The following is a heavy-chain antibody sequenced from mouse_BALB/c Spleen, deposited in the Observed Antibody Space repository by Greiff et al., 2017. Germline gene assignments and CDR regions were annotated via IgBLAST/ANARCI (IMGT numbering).Heavy chain of an antibody. CDR1: GFNIKDYY. J-gene: IGHJ2*01. Sequence: EVQRVESGAELVRPGALVKLSCKASGFNIKDYYMHWVKQRPEQGLEWIGWIDPENGNTIYDPKFQGKASITADTSSNTAYLQLSSLTSEDTAVYYCARIYYGNYAYFDYWGQGTTLTVSS. CDR3: ARIYYGNYAYFDY. D-gene: IGHD2-1*01. CDR2: IDPENGNT. V-gene: IGHV14-1*02.